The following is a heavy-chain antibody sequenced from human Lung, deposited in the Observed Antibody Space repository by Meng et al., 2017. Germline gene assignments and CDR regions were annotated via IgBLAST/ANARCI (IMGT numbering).Heavy chain of an antibody. J-gene: IGHJ4*02. V-gene: IGHV3-23*04. CDR3: AKYSYGLGDYLDY. CDR1: GFSFSSYA. D-gene: IGHD3-10*01. CDR2: LSGGGFTT. Sequence: EVQWVESGGGLVQPGGSLRLSCAASGFSFSSYAMSWVRHAPGKGLEWVSALSGGGFTTYYADSVKGRFAISRHNSKNTLYLQMNSLRAEDTALYYCAKYSYGLGDYLDYWGQGALVTVSS.